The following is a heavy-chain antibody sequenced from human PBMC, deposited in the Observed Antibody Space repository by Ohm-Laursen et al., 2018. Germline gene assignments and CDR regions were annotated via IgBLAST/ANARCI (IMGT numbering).Heavy chain of an antibody. CDR1: GFTFSISG. J-gene: IGHJ4*02. CDR3: ARQITGATSEFDY. V-gene: IGHV3-23*01. Sequence: SLRLSCAASGFTFSISGMTWVRQAPGKGLEWVSGISVSGSSTDYADSVKGRFTISRDSAKNTLYLQMNGLRAEDTAVYYCARQITGATSEFDYWGQGTLVTVSS. D-gene: IGHD1-20*01. CDR2: ISVSGSST.